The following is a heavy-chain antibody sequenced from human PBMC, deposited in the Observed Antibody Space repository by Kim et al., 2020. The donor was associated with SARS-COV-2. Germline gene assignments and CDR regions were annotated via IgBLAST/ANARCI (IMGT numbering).Heavy chain of an antibody. J-gene: IGHJ6*02. V-gene: IGHV3-33*01. D-gene: IGHD3-10*01. Sequence: GGSLRLSCAASGFTFSSYGMHWVRQAPGKGLEWVAVIWYDGSNKYYADSVKGRFTISRDNSKNTLYLQMNSLRAEDTAVYYCAREGGFRGVYYYYGMDVWGQGTTVTVSS. CDR3: AREGGFRGVYYYYGMDV. CDR2: IWYDGSNK. CDR1: GFTFSSYG.